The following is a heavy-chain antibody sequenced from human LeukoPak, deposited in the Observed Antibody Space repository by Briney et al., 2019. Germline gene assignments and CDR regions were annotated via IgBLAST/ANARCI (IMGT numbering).Heavy chain of an antibody. J-gene: IGHJ2*01. CDR1: GFTFSSYV. Sequence: PGGSLRLSCAASGFTFSSYVMSWVRQAPGKGLEWVSAISGSGGSTYYADSVKGRFTISRDNSKNTLYLQMNSLRAEDTAVYYCAKDFFLSRYQLGYFDLWGRGTLVTVSS. CDR2: ISGSGGST. CDR3: AKDFFLSRYQLGYFDL. V-gene: IGHV3-23*01. D-gene: IGHD6-6*01.